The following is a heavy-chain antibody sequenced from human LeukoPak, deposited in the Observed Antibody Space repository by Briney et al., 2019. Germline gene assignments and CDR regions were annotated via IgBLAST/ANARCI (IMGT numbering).Heavy chain of an antibody. Sequence: SGPTLVKPTQTLTLTCTFSGFSLSTSGVGVGWIRQPPGEALEWLALIYWNDDKRYSPSLKSRLTITKDTSKNQVVLTMTNMDPVDTATYYCAQRRLIAAAGTLSFDPWGQGTLVTVSS. CDR3: AQRRLIAAAGTLSFDP. V-gene: IGHV2-5*01. CDR2: IYWNDDK. J-gene: IGHJ5*02. D-gene: IGHD6-13*01. CDR1: GFSLSTSGVG.